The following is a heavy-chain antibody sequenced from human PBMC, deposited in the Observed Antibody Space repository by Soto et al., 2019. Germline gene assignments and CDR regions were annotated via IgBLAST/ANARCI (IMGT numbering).Heavy chain of an antibody. V-gene: IGHV1-2*04. J-gene: IGHJ5*02. CDR1: GYTFTAYY. Sequence: GASVKVSCKASGYTFTAYYMHWVRQAPGQGLEWMAWTNPDSGGTKYAQKFQGCVTMTRDTSISTVYMELNRLKSDETAIYFCARGSDYGSDWYGKMLDWLDRWGQGTLVTVSS. D-gene: IGHD6-19*01. CDR2: TNPDSGGT. CDR3: ARGSDYGSDWYGKMLDWLDR.